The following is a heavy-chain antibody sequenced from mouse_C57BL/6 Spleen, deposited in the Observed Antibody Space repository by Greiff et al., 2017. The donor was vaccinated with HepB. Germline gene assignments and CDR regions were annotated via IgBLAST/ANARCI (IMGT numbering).Heavy chain of an antibody. CDR3: ARDYYGSPPRAMDY. Sequence: VMLQQSGAELARPGASVKLSCKASGYTFTSYGISWVKQRTGQGLEWIGEIYPRSGNTYYNEKFKGKATLTADKSSSTAYMELRSLTSEDSAVYFCARDYYGSPPRAMDYWGQGTSVTVSS. J-gene: IGHJ4*01. D-gene: IGHD1-1*01. V-gene: IGHV1-81*01. CDR2: IYPRSGNT. CDR1: GYTFTSYG.